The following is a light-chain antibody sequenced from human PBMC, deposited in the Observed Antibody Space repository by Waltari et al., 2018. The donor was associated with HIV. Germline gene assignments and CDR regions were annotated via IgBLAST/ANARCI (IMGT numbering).Light chain of an antibody. CDR3: ESYTSTSVWV. V-gene: IGLV2-14*03. CDR2: DVS. J-gene: IGLJ3*02. CDR1: SSDVGGYHY. Sequence: SALTQPASVSGSPGQSITISCTGSSSDVGGYHYVSWYQQHPGKAPRLMIYDVSTRPSGVSDRFSGSKSGDTASLTISGLQAEDEADYYCESYTSTSVWVFGGGTRLTVL.